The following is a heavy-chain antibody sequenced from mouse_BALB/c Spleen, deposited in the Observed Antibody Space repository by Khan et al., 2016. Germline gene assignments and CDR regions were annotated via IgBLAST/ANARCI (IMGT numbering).Heavy chain of an antibody. V-gene: IGHV3-2*02. CDR3: ARNYGSSYFDY. J-gene: IGHJ2*01. CDR1: GYSITSDYA. D-gene: IGHD1-1*01. Sequence: EVQLQESGPGLVKPSQSLSLTCTVTGYSITSDYAWNWIRQFPGNKLEWMGYISRSGSTSYNPSLKSRISITRDPSKNQFFLQLNSVTTEDTATYYCARNYGSSYFDYWGQGTTLTVSS. CDR2: ISRSGST.